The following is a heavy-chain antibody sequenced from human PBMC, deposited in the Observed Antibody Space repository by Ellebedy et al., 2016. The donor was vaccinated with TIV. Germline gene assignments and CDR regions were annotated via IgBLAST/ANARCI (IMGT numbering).Heavy chain of an antibody. CDR3: ARLSIAARTARNWFNP. D-gene: IGHD6-6*01. CDR1: GGSFSGYY. Sequence: SETLSLXXAVYGGSFSGYYWSWIRQPPGKGLEWIGEINHSGSTNYNPSLKSRVTISVDTSKNQFSLKLSSVTAADTAVYYCARLSIAARTARNWFNPWGQGTLVTVSS. J-gene: IGHJ5*02. CDR2: INHSGST. V-gene: IGHV4-34*01.